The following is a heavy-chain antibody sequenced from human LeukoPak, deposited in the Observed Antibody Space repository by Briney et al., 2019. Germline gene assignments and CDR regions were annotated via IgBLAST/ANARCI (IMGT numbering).Heavy chain of an antibody. D-gene: IGHD5-12*01. V-gene: IGHV3-9*01. Sequence: PGGSLRLSCAASGFTFDDYAMHWVRQAPGKGLEWVSGISWNSGSIGYADSVKGRFTISRDNAKNSVYLQMNSLRAEDTAFYYCAKDKAPLYSGYDWDLDFWGQGTLVTVSS. CDR1: GFTFDDYA. CDR3: AKDKAPLYSGYDWDLDF. J-gene: IGHJ4*02. CDR2: ISWNSGSI.